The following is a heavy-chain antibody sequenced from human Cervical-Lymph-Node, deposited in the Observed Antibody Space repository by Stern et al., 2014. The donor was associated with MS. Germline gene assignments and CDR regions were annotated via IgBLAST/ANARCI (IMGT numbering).Heavy chain of an antibody. Sequence: EVQLVESGGGLVQPGRSLRLSCATSGFTFDDYAMHWVRQVPGKGLEWVSGISWDSSSKGYADSVKGRFTISRDNAKRSLYLQISSLGADDTAFYYCVKDSGSSWYNVWTDPGHFDYWGQGTLVTVSS. D-gene: IGHD6-13*01. CDR3: VKDSGSSWYNVWTDPGHFDY. CDR2: ISWDSSSK. J-gene: IGHJ4*02. V-gene: IGHV3-9*01. CDR1: GFTFDDYA.